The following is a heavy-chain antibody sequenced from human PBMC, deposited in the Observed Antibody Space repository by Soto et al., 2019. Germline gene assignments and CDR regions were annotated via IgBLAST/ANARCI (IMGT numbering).Heavy chain of an antibody. CDR2: IYYSGTA. Sequence: QLQLQESGSGLMKSSQSLSLTCAVFSGSISSHGHAWSWIRQPPGKGLEWIGYIYYSGTAYYNPSLKSRVTISADRSKNQFSLNLSSVTAADTAIYYCARATFGVDVSMDVWGQGATVTLYS. CDR3: ARATFGVDVSMDV. V-gene: IGHV4-30-2*01. CDR1: SGSISSHGHA. D-gene: IGHD3-3*01. J-gene: IGHJ6*02.